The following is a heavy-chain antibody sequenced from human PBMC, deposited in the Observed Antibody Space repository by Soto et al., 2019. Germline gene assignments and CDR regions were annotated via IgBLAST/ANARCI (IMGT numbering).Heavy chain of an antibody. J-gene: IGHJ4*01. D-gene: IGHD3-3*01. V-gene: IGHV3-23*01. CDR1: GFTFSNHV. CDR3: ANVPEYNFWSGYRYYFDY. Sequence: PGGSLRLSCAASGFTFSNHVMNWVRQAPGKGLEWVSAINGGGGSTFYADSVKGRFTISRDNSKNTLYLQMHSQRADDTAVYYCANVPEYNFWSGYRYYFDYWGQGTLVTVSS. CDR2: INGGGGST.